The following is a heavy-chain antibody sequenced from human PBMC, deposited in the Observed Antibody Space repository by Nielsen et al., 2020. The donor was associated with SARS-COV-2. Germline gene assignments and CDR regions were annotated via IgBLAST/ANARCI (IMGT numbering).Heavy chain of an antibody. CDR1: GFTFSSYG. CDR2: IWYDGSNK. V-gene: IGHV3-33*01. Sequence: GESLKISCAASGFTFSSYGMHWVRQAPGKGLEWVAVIWYDGSNKYYADSVKGRFTVSRDNAKNSLYLQMHSLSAEDTAVYYCARAWSGYDAYWFDYWGQGTLVTVSS. J-gene: IGHJ4*02. CDR3: ARAWSGYDAYWFDY. D-gene: IGHD5-12*01.